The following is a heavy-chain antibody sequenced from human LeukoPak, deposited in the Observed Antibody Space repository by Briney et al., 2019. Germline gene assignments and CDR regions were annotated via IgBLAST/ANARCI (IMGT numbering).Heavy chain of an antibody. CDR2: ISSSSSYI. J-gene: IGHJ4*02. CDR1: GFTFSSYS. CDR3: ARYYGSGSYYTDY. D-gene: IGHD3-10*01. Sequence: GGSLRLSCAAPGFTFSSYSMNWVRQAPGKGLEWVSSISSSSSYIYYADSVKGRFTISRDNAENSLYLQMNSLRAEDTAVYYCARYYGSGSYYTDYWGQGALVTVSS. V-gene: IGHV3-21*01.